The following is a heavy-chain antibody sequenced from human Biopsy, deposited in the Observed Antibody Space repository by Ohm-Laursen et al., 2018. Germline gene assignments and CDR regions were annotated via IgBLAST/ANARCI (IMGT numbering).Heavy chain of an antibody. CDR3: ARDRGYYSDRTVPGYFDL. CDR2: VYYTGST. V-gene: IGHV4-59*01. Sequence: SETLSLTCTVSGDSISSYYWSWIRQPPEKGLEWIVYVYYTGSTDYNPSLQSRVTISVDTSKNHFSLRLRSVTAADTAIYYCARDRGYYSDRTVPGYFDLWGRGTLVTVSS. J-gene: IGHJ2*01. D-gene: IGHD3-22*01. CDR1: GDSISSYY.